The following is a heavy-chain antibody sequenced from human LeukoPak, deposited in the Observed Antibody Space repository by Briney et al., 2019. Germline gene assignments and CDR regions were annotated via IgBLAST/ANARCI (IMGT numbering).Heavy chain of an antibody. V-gene: IGHV1-69*05. CDR1: GGTFSSYA. Sequence: SVKVSCKASGGTFSSYAISWVRQAPGQGLEWMGGIIPIFGTANYAQKFQGRVTITTDESTSTAYMELSSLRSEDTAVYYCATGHNLIAVAANFQHWGQGTLVTVSS. CDR2: IIPIFGTA. D-gene: IGHD6-19*01. CDR3: ATGHNLIAVAANFQH. J-gene: IGHJ1*01.